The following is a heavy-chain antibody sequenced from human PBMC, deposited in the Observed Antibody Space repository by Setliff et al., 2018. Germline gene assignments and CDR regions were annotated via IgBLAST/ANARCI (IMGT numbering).Heavy chain of an antibody. J-gene: IGHJ4*02. V-gene: IGHV4-59*03. CDR2: LYYSGST. Sequence: SETLSLTCTVYGGSFSGYYWXXXLQNXXXGLXXXGSLYYSGSTNYNPSLKSRVTIXXDTSKNQFSLKLSSVTAADTALYYCTVYXXXXXKDHYWGQGTPVT. CDR3: TVYXXXXXKDHY. CDR1: GGSFSGYY. D-gene: IGHD2-8*01.